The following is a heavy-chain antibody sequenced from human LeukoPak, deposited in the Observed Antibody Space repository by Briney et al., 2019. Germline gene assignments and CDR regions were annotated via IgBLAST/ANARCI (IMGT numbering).Heavy chain of an antibody. CDR2: INHSGST. CDR3: ARGSLVIYGMDV. V-gene: IGHV4-34*01. CDR1: GGSFSGYY. Sequence: PSETLSLTCAVYGGSFSGYYWSWIRQPPGKGLEWIGEINHSGSTNYNPSLKSRVTISVDTSKNQFSLKLSSVTAADTAVYYCARGSLVIYGMDVWGQGTTVTVSS. J-gene: IGHJ6*02.